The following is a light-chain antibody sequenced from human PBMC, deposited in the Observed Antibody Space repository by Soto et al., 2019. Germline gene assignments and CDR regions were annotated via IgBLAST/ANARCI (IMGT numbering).Light chain of an antibody. CDR3: SSYTSSSTQV. CDR2: DVS. CDR1: SSDVGGYNY. J-gene: IGLJ1*01. V-gene: IGLV2-14*01. Sequence: QSVLTQPASVSGSPRQSITISCTGTSSDVGGYNYVSWYQQHPGKAPKLMIYDVSNRPSGVSNRFSGSKSGNTASLTISGLQAEDEADYYCSSYTSSSTQVFGTGTKATVL.